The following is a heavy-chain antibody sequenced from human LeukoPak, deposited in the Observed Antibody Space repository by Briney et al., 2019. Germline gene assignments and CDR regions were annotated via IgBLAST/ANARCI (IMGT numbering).Heavy chain of an antibody. Sequence: SVKVSCKASGGTFSSYAISWVRQAPGQGLEWMGRIIPILGIANYAQKFQGRVTITADKSTSTAYMELSSLRSEDTAVYYCARDELSTGPSDIWGQGTMVTVSS. D-gene: IGHD3-16*02. J-gene: IGHJ3*02. CDR3: ARDELSTGPSDI. V-gene: IGHV1-69*04. CDR1: GGTFSSYA. CDR2: IIPILGIA.